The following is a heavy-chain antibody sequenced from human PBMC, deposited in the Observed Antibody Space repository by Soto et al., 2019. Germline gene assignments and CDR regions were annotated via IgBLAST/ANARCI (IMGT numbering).Heavy chain of an antibody. CDR1: GFTFSSYS. D-gene: IGHD2-2*03. CDR2: ISSSSSYI. Sequence: GGSLRLSCAASGFTFSSYSMNWVRQAPGKGLEWVSSISSSSSYIYYADSVKGRFTISSDNAKNKLYQQMSSLRAEDTAVYYCARDQSGLDIVVVPAGPWGQGTLVTVSS. J-gene: IGHJ5*02. CDR3: ARDQSGLDIVVVPAGP. V-gene: IGHV3-21*01.